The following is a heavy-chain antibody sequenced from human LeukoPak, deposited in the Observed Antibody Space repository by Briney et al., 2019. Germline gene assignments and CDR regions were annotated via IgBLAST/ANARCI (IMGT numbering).Heavy chain of an antibody. D-gene: IGHD3-10*01. CDR2: IRYGGRNK. Sequence: GGSLRLSCSASGFTFSSYTMNWVRQAPGKGLEWVAFIRYGGRNKYYADSVKGRFTISRDNSKNTLYLQMNSLRAEDTAVYYCAKAGYYGSGSSGAFDYWGQGTLVTVSS. CDR3: AKAGYYGSGSSGAFDY. V-gene: IGHV3-30*02. J-gene: IGHJ4*02. CDR1: GFTFSSYT.